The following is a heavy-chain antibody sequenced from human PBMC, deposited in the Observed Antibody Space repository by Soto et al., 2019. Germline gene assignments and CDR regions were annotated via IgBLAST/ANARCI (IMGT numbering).Heavy chain of an antibody. CDR3: ARDRGSSGWYYYYCMDV. Sequence: SQTLSLTCAISGDSVSSNSAAWNWIRQSPSRGLEWLGRTYYRSKWYNDYAVSVKSRITINPDTSKNQFSLQLNSLTPEDPPVYSCARDRGSSGWYYYYCMDVWGQGTTFTVSS. D-gene: IGHD6-19*01. CDR1: GDSVSSNSAA. V-gene: IGHV6-1*01. CDR2: TYYRSKWYN. J-gene: IGHJ6*02.